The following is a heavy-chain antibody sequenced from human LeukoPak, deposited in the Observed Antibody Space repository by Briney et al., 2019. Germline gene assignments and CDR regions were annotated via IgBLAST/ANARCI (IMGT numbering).Heavy chain of an antibody. CDR2: INHSGST. CDR1: GGSFSGYY. D-gene: IGHD3-16*02. Sequence: PSEPLSLTCAVYGGSFSGYYWSWIRQPPGKGLEWIGEINHSGSTNYNPSLKSRVTISVDTSKNQFSLKLSSVTAADTAVYYCARGRGDYIWGSYRYYVSYYFDYWGQGTLVTVSS. J-gene: IGHJ4*02. CDR3: ARGRGDYIWGSYRYYVSYYFDY. V-gene: IGHV4-34*01.